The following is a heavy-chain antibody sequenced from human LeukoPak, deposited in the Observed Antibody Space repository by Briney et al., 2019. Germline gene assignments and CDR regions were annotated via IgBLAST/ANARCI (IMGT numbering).Heavy chain of an antibody. CDR2: ISYDGSNK. CDR3: AKGRDSTSCYDN. CDR1: GFTFSSYA. V-gene: IGHV3-30*04. D-gene: IGHD2-2*01. J-gene: IGHJ4*02. Sequence: GGSLRHSCAASGFTFSSYAMHWVRQAPGKGLEWVALISYDGSNKYYADSVKGRFTISRDNSKNMLFLQMNSLRAEDTAVYYCAKGRDSTSCYDNWGQGTLVTVSS.